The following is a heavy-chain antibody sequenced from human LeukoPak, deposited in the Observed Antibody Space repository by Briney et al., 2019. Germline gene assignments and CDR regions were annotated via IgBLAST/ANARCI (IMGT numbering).Heavy chain of an antibody. CDR2: IYPGDCET. V-gene: IGHV5-51*01. J-gene: IGHJ4*02. CDR1: GYRFTNYR. CDR3: ARLDEDFYYDGSGYYC. D-gene: IGHD3-22*01. Sequence: GEPLKISCRGSGYRFTNYRIAWVRQMPGKGLEWMGIIYPGDCETTYSPSFQGQVTTSADTSINTAYLQWSSLKTSDAGMYHCARLDEDFYYDGSGYYCWGQGTLVTVSS.